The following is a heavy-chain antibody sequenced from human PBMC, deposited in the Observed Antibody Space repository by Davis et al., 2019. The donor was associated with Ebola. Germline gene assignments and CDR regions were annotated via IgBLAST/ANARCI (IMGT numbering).Heavy chain of an antibody. D-gene: IGHD2-15*01. CDR3: ARRGLLLQNYYYGMDV. J-gene: IGHJ6*02. V-gene: IGHV1-69*05. CDR1: GGTFSRYA. CDR2: IIPIFGTA. Sequence: SVKVSCKASGGTFSRYAISWVRQAPGQGLEWMGGIIPIFGTANYAQKFQGRVTMTRDTSTSTVYMELRSLRSEDTAVYYCARRGLLLQNYYYGMDVWGQGTTVTVSS.